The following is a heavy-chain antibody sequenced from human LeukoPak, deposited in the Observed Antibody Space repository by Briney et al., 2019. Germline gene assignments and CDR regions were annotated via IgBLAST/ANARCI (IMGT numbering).Heavy chain of an antibody. D-gene: IGHD3-10*01. CDR2: INPSGSST. V-gene: IGHV1-46*01. CDR3: AREGFYGRELFPAFDY. J-gene: IGHJ4*02. Sequence: ASVKVSCKASGDTFTNYYIHWVRQAPGQGLEWMGIINPSGSSTSYAQKFQGRVTMTRDTSTSTVNMELSNLRSEDTAVYYCAREGFYGRELFPAFDYWGQGTLVTVSS. CDR1: GDTFTNYY.